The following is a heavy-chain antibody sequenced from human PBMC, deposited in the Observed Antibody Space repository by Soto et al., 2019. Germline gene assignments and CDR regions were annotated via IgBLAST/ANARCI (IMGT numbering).Heavy chain of an antibody. CDR2: IYPGDSET. Sequence: LGESLKISCKGSGYSFTSYWIGWVRQMPGKGLEWMGIIYPGDSETRYSPSFQGQVTISADKSISTAYLQWSSLKASDTAIYYCAIAMYYFGSGSYGGMDVWGQGTTVTVSS. CDR3: AIAMYYFGSGSYGGMDV. D-gene: IGHD3-10*01. V-gene: IGHV5-51*01. CDR1: GYSFTSYW. J-gene: IGHJ6*02.